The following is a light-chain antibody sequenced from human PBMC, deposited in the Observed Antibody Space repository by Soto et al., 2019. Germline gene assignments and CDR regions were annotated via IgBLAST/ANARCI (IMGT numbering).Light chain of an antibody. V-gene: IGKV1-5*03. CDR3: QQYNSYSEA. CDR2: KAS. CDR1: QSISTW. J-gene: IGKJ1*01. Sequence: DIQMTQSPSTLSASVGDRVTITCRASQSISTWLAWYQQKPGKAPKLLIYKASSLGSGVPSRFSGSGSGTEFTLTISSLQPDDFATYYFQQYNSYSEAFGQGTKV.